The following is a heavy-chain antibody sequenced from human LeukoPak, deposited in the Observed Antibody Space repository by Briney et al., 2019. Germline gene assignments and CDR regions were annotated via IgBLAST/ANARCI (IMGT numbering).Heavy chain of an antibody. CDR1: GGSISGYY. D-gene: IGHD2-2*01. Sequence: SETLSLTCTVSGGSISGYYWSWIRQPPGKGLEWIGYIYYSGSTTYNPSLKSRVTISVDTSKNHFSLKLSSVTAADTAVYYCARRVSASGRVYFDYWGQGTLVTVSS. V-gene: IGHV4-59*08. CDR2: IYYSGST. CDR3: ARRVSASGRVYFDY. J-gene: IGHJ4*02.